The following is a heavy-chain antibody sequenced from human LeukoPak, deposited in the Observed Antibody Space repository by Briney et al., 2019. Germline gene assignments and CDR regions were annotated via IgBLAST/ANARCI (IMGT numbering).Heavy chain of an antibody. CDR1: GYTFTSYG. Sequence: ASVTVSCKASGYTFTSYGISCVRQAPGQGLEWMGWISAYNGNTNYAQKLQGRVTMTTDTSTSTAYMELRSLRSDDTAVYYCARRRDVDYYYMDVWGKGTTVTVSS. D-gene: IGHD2-21*01. CDR2: ISAYNGNT. CDR3: ARRRDVDYYYMDV. J-gene: IGHJ6*03. V-gene: IGHV1-18*01.